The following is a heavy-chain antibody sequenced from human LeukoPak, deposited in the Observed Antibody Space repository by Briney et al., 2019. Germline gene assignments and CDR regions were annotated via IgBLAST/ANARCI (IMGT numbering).Heavy chain of an antibody. J-gene: IGHJ4*02. V-gene: IGHV3-23*01. D-gene: IGHD3-3*01. CDR3: AKGVDFWSGYSDY. Sequence: GGSLRLSCAASGFTFDDYGMSWVRQAPGKGLEWVSAISGSGGSTYYADSVKGRFTISRDNSKNTLYLQMNSLRAEDTAVYYCAKGVDFWSGYSDYWGQGTLVTVSS. CDR2: ISGSGGST. CDR1: GFTFDDYG.